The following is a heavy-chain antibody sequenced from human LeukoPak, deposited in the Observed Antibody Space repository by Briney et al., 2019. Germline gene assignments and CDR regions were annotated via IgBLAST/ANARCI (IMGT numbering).Heavy chain of an antibody. CDR3: ATARGLGPGGHFDP. CDR1: GLSFSESY. CDR2: ISDSGRSI. V-gene: IGHV3-11*01. D-gene: IGHD3-10*01. J-gene: IGHJ5*02. Sequence: GGSLKLSCAASGLSFSESYMSWIRQAPGKGLEWVSYISDSGRSISYADSVKGRFTVSRDNAKNSLYLQMNSLRAEDTAVYYCATARGLGPGGHFDPWGQGTRVTVSS.